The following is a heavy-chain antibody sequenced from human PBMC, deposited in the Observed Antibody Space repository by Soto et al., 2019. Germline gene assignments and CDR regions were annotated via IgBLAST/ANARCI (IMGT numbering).Heavy chain of an antibody. V-gene: IGHV3-23*01. J-gene: IGHJ6*02. CDR1: GFTFSSYA. Sequence: GGSLRLSCAASGFTFSSYAMSWVRQAPGKGLEWVSAISGSGGSTYYADSVKGRFTISRDNSKNTLYLQMNSLRAEDTAVYYCAKVGGCSSTSCYYYYGMDVWGQGTTVTVSS. CDR2: ISGSGGST. D-gene: IGHD2-2*01. CDR3: AKVGGCSSTSCYYYYGMDV.